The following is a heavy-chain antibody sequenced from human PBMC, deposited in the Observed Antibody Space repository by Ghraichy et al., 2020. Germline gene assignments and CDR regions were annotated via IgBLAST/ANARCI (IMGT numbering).Heavy chain of an antibody. CDR1: GYTFTSYA. CDR2: INAGNGNT. J-gene: IGHJ4*02. V-gene: IGHV1-3*01. CDR3: ARDPALTTPYYFDY. Sequence: ASVNVSCKASGYTFTSYAMHWVRQAPGHRLEWMGWINAGNGNTKYSQRYQGRVTITRDTSASTAYMELSSLRSEDTAVYYCARDPALTTPYYFDYWGQGTLVTVSS. D-gene: IGHD4-17*01.